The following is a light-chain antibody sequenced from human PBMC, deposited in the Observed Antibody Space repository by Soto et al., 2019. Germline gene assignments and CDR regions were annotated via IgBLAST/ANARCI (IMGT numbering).Light chain of an antibody. CDR1: QSVSSSY. V-gene: IGKV3-20*01. Sequence: EILLTQSPGTLSLSPGERATLSCRASQSVSSSYLAWYQQKPGQAPRLLIYGASSRATGIPDRFSGSASGTDFPLTISRLEPEDFAVYYCQQYGSSTTFGGGTKV. CDR2: GAS. J-gene: IGKJ4*01. CDR3: QQYGSSTT.